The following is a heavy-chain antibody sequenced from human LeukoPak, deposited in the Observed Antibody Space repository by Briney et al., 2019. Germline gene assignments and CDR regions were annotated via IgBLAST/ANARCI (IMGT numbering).Heavy chain of an antibody. CDR3: ARQRYSSSSPVEY. D-gene: IGHD6-6*01. V-gene: IGHV4-38-2*02. CDR1: GYSISSGYY. Sequence: SETLSLTCTVSGYSISSGYYWGWIRQPPGKGLEWIGSIYHSGSTYYNPSLKSRVTISVDTSKNQFSLKLSSVTAADTAVYYCARQRYSSSSPVEYWGQGTLVTVSS. J-gene: IGHJ4*02. CDR2: IYHSGST.